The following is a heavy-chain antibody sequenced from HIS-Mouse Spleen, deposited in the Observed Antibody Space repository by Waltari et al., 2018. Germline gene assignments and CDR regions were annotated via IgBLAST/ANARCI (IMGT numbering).Heavy chain of an antibody. CDR1: GFTFSNAW. D-gene: IGHD7-27*01. CDR2: IKSKTDGGTT. CDR3: TTANWGRDY. J-gene: IGHJ4*02. V-gene: IGHV3-15*01. Sequence: EVQLVESGGGLVKPGGSLRLSCAASGFTFSNAWMSWVRQAPGKGLEWFGRIKSKTDGGTTDYAAPVKGRFTISRDDSKNTLYLQMNSLKTEDTAVYYCTTANWGRDYWGQGTLVTVSS.